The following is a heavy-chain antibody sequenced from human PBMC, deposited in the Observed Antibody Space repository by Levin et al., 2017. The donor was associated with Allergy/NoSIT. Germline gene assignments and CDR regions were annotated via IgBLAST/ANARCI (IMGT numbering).Heavy chain of an antibody. CDR1: GFTFSSYP. CDR3: ARADSSAYPDY. D-gene: IGHD3-22*01. J-gene: IGHJ4*02. V-gene: IGHV3-30*04. CDR2: ISYDGSTT. Sequence: LSLTCAASGFTFSSYPMHWFRQAPGKGLEWVAVISYDGSTTYYADSVKGRFTISRDDSRNTLYIQMNSLRPEDTAVYYCARADSSAYPDYWGQGTLVTVSS.